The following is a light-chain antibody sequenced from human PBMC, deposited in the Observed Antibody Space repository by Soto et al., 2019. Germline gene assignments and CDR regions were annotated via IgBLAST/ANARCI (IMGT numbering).Light chain of an antibody. CDR3: QQRSNWPPWT. V-gene: IGKV3-11*01. CDR1: QTVSNNF. J-gene: IGKJ1*01. Sequence: IVLTQSPGTLSLSPGERATLSCRASQTVSNNFLAWYQEKPGRGPRLLIYDASNRATGIPARFSGSGSGTDFTLTISSLEPEDFAVYYCQQRSNWPPWTFGQGTKVEIK. CDR2: DAS.